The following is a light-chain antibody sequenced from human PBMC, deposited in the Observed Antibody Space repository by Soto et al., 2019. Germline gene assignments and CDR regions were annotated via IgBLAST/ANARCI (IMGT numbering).Light chain of an antibody. CDR2: AAS. CDR1: QTISTY. CDR3: QQGSSSPLT. Sequence: DIQMTQSPSSLSASVGDRVTITCRASQTISTYLNWYQQRPGKAPKVLIYAASSLQSGVPSRFSGSGSGTEFTLTISGLQPEDFANYYCQQGSSSPLTFGGGTRVEI. V-gene: IGKV1-39*01. J-gene: IGKJ4*01.